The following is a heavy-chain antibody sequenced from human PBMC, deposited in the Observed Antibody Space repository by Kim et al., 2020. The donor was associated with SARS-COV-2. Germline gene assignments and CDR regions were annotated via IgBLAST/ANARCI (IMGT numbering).Heavy chain of an antibody. CDR3: ARDYWVSNSGADH. J-gene: IGHJ4*02. V-gene: IGHV3-11*01. Sequence: VRGRCTISRDNAKTSLYVQKNSLRPEDTAVYYCARDYWVSNSGADHWGQGTLVTVSS. D-gene: IGHD6-13*01.